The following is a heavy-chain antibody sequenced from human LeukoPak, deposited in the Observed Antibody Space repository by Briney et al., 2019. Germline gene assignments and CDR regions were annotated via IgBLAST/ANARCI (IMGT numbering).Heavy chain of an antibody. CDR1: GYTFTSYG. CDR2: ISAYNGNT. V-gene: IGHV1-18*01. J-gene: IGHJ3*02. D-gene: IGHD2-15*01. Sequence: GASVKVSFKASGYTFTSYGISWVRQAPGQGLEWLGWISAYNGNTNFAQKFQGRVTMTTDTSTSTAYMELRSLRSDDTAVFYCARDSALGYCSGVNCYRAFDIWGQGTMVTVSS. CDR3: ARDSALGYCSGVNCYRAFDI.